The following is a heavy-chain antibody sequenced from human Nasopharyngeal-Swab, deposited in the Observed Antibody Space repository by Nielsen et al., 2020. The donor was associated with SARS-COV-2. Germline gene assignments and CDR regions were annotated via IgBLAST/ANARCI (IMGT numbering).Heavy chain of an antibody. CDR3: ARDGLDYDFWSAYFMDV. CDR1: GFTFNNYN. D-gene: IGHD3-3*01. Sequence: GGSLRLSCAASGFTFNNYNFNWVRQAPGKGLEWVSSISSGTTYVYYAGSVKGRFTISRDNAKNSLYLQMNSLRAEDTAVYYCARDGLDYDFWSAYFMDVWGQGTTVTVSS. J-gene: IGHJ6*02. V-gene: IGHV3-21*01. CDR2: ISSGTTYV.